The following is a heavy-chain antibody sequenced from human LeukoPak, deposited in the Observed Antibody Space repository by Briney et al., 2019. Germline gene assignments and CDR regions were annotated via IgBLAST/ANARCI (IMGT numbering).Heavy chain of an antibody. CDR2: ISAYNGNT. V-gene: IGHV1-18*01. D-gene: IGHD3-10*01. CDR1: GYTFTSYG. Sequence: ASVKVSCKASGYTFTSYGISWVRQAPGQGLEWMGWISAYNGNTNYAQKLQGRVTMTTDTSTSTAYMELRSLRSDDTAVYYCARVGSRLWFGGSFDYWGQGTLVTASS. J-gene: IGHJ4*02. CDR3: ARVGSRLWFGGSFDY.